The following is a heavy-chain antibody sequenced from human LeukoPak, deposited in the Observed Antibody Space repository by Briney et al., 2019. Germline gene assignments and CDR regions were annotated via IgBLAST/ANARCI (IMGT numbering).Heavy chain of an antibody. J-gene: IGHJ1*01. CDR2: IYYSGST. CDR1: GGSVSSYY. D-gene: IGHD3-22*01. CDR3: AGHDSSGTYFQH. Sequence: SETLSLTCTVSGGSVSSYYWSWIRQPPGKGLEWIGYIYYSGSTNYNPSLRSRVTISVDTSKNQFSLKLSSVTAADTAVYYCAGHDSSGTYFQHWGQGTLVTVSS. V-gene: IGHV4-59*02.